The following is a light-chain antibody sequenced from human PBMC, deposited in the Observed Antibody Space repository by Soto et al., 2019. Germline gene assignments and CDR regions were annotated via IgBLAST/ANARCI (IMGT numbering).Light chain of an antibody. V-gene: IGKV1-5*03. CDR3: QQVDTYPLT. CDR2: KAS. CDR1: QTISSW. Sequence: DIQMTQSPSTLSGSVGDRVTITCRASQTISSWLAWYQQKPGKAPKLLIYKASTLKSGVQSRFSGSGSGTEFTLTISSLQPDDFATYYCQQVDTYPLTFGGGTKVDIK. J-gene: IGKJ4*01.